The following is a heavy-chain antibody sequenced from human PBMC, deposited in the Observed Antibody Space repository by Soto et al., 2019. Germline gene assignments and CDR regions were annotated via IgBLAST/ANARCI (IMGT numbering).Heavy chain of an antibody. J-gene: IGHJ6*03. CDR2: IYYSGST. CDR3: ARNVVPAPYYYYYYMDV. V-gene: IGHV4-59*01. CDR1: GGSISSDY. Sequence: PETLSLTCTVSGGSISSDYWSWIRQPPGKGLEWIGYIYYSGSTNYNPSLKSRVTISVDTSKNQFSLKLSSVTAADTAVYYCARNVVPAPYYYYYYMDVWGKGTTVTVSS. D-gene: IGHD2-2*01.